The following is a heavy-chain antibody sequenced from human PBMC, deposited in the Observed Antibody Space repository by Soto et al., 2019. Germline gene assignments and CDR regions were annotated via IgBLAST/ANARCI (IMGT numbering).Heavy chain of an antibody. Sequence: GGSLRLSCAASGLAFSTYAMSWVRQAPGKGLEWVSAISGSGDSTYYADSVKGRFTISRDNSKNTLYLQMNSLRAEDTAVYYCANDHVPFDYWGLGTLVPVAS. D-gene: IGHD3-16*01. J-gene: IGHJ4*02. CDR3: ANDHVPFDY. CDR1: GLAFSTYA. V-gene: IGHV3-23*01. CDR2: ISGSGDST.